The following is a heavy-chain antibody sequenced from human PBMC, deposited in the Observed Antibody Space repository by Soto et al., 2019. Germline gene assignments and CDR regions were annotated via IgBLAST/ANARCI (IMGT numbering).Heavy chain of an antibody. CDR1: GFTFSSYA. Sequence: GGSLRLSCAASGFTFSSYAMSWVRQAPGKGLEWVSAISGSGGSTYYADSVKGRFTISRDNSKNTLYLQMNSLRAEDTAVYYCAKGSPRIYSGSRWYYYYGMDVWGQGTTVTVSS. V-gene: IGHV3-23*01. J-gene: IGHJ6*02. CDR3: AKGSPRIYSGSRWYYYYGMDV. D-gene: IGHD5-12*01. CDR2: ISGSGGST.